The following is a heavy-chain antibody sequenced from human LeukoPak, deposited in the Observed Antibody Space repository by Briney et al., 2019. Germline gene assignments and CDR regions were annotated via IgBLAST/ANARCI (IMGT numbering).Heavy chain of an antibody. CDR2: ISGSGGST. CDR3: AKLADTWVDNHFDY. V-gene: IGHV3-23*01. D-gene: IGHD1-14*01. CDR1: GFTFSSYS. J-gene: IGHJ4*02. Sequence: GGSLRLSCAASGFTFSSYSMNWVRQAPGKGLEWVPAISGSGGSTYYADSVKGRFTISRDNSKNTLYLQMNSLRAEDTAVYYCAKLADTWVDNHFDYWGQGTLVTVSS.